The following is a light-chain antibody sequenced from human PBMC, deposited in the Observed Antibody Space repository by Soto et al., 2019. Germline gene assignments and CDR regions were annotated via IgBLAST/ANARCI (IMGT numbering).Light chain of an antibody. CDR3: QQYGSSPGT. J-gene: IGKJ1*01. Sequence: EVVMRQSPGTLSLSPGERATLSCRASQSVSSTYLAWYQQKPGQAPRLLIFAASSRATGIPDRFSGSGSGTDFTLTISRLEPEDFAVYYCQQYGSSPGTFGQGTKVDI. V-gene: IGKV3-20*01. CDR2: AAS. CDR1: QSVSSTY.